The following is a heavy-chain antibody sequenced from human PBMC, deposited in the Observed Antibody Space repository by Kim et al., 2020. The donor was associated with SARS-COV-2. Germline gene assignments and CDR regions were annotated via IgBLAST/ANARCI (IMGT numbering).Heavy chain of an antibody. D-gene: IGHD3-3*02. J-gene: IGHJ4*02. V-gene: IGHV4-30-4*01. CDR1: GASISSGAYY. CDR2: IYHSGSA. CDR3: ASSITIYNVGY. Sequence: SETLSLTCTVSGASISSGAYYWNWIRQPPGKGLEWIGFIYHSGSAYYNPSLKCRLSISVDTSKNQFSLKLSAVTAADTAVYYCASSITIYNVGYWGPGTL.